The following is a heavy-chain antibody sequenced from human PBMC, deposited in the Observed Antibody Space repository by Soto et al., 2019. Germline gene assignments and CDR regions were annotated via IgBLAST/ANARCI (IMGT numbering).Heavy chain of an antibody. V-gene: IGHV3-9*01. Sequence: GGSLRLSCAASGFSFGDYGMHWVRQAPGKGLEWVSGISWKSASIGYADSVKGRFTISRDNAKNLLYLQMNSLSAEDTALYHCAKSRGGTANGLDVWGQGTTVTIS. D-gene: IGHD2-15*01. CDR2: ISWKSASI. CDR3: AKSRGGTANGLDV. J-gene: IGHJ6*02. CDR1: GFSFGDYG.